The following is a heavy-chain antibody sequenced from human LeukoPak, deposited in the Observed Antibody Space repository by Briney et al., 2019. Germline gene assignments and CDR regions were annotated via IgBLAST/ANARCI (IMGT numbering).Heavy chain of an antibody. J-gene: IGHJ5*02. V-gene: IGHV1-3*01. CDR1: GHTFTSYA. CDR2: INAGNGNT. CDR3: ARDFIRRLPIVVVTKPRGENWFDP. Sequence: ASVKVSCKASGHTFTSYAMHWVRQAPGQRLEWMGWINAGNGNTKYSQKFQGRVTITRDTSASTAYMELSSLRSEDTAVYYCARDFIRRLPIVVVTKPRGENWFDPWGQGTLVTVSS. D-gene: IGHD3-22*01.